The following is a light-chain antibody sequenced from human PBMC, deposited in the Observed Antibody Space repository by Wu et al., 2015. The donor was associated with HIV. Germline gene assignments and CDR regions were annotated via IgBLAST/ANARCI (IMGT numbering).Light chain of an antibody. J-gene: IGKJ1*01. CDR1: QSISSNY. CDR3: QPYNNWPPWT. Sequence: EIVLTQSPGTLSLSPGERATLSCRASQSISSNYLAWYQQKPGQAPRLLISVASSRATGIPDRFSGSVSGTDFTLTISRLEPEDFAVYYCQPYNNWPPWTFGQGTKVEIK. CDR2: VAS. V-gene: IGKV3-20*01.